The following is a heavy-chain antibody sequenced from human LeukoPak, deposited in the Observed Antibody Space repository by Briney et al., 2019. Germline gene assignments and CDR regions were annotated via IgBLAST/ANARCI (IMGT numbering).Heavy chain of an antibody. Sequence: SCKASGYTFTSYGISWVRQAPGKGLEWVANIKQDGSEKNYVDSVKGRFTISRDNAKNSLYLQMDSLRAEDTAVYYCARDGSGSYYKYWGQGTLVTVSS. CDR1: GYTFTSYG. D-gene: IGHD3-10*01. J-gene: IGHJ4*02. CDR2: IKQDGSEK. CDR3: ARDGSGSYYKY. V-gene: IGHV3-7*01.